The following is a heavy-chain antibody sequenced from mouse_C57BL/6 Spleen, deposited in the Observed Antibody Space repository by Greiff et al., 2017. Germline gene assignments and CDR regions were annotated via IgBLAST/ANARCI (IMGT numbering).Heavy chain of an antibody. J-gene: IGHJ4*01. CDR3: ARSLYYAMDY. Sequence: EVKLMESGGGLVQPGGSLSLSCAASGFTFTDYYMSWVRQPPGKALEWLGFIRNKANGYTTVYSASVQGRFTISRDNSQSILYLQMNALRAEDSATYYCARSLYYAMDYWGQGTSVTVSS. CDR2: IRNKANGYTT. CDR1: GFTFTDYY. V-gene: IGHV7-3*01.